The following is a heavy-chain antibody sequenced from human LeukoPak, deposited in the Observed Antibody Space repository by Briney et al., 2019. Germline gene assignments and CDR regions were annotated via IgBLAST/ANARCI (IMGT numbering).Heavy chain of an antibody. V-gene: IGHV4-39*01. J-gene: IGHJ5*02. D-gene: IGHD6-19*01. CDR3: ARHDPAHSSGWYAGFDP. Sequence: PSETLSLTCTVSGGSISSSSYYWGWIRQPPGKGLEWIGSIYYSGSTYYNPSLKSRVTISVDTSKNQFSLKLSSVTAADTAVYYCARHDPAHSSGWYAGFDPWGQGTLVTVSS. CDR2: IYYSGST. CDR1: GGSISSSSYY.